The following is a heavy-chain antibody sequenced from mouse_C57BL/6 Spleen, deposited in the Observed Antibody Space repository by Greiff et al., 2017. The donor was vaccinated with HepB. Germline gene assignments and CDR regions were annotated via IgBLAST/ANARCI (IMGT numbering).Heavy chain of an antibody. CDR3: ARRKNSNYAMDY. CDR2: ISSGSSTI. Sequence: DVQLVESGGGLVKPGGSLKLSCAASGFTFSDYGIHWVRQAPEKGLEWVAYISSGSSTIYYADTVKGRFTISRDNAKNTLVLQMTSLRSEDTAMYYCARRKNSNYAMDYWGQGTSVTVSS. CDR1: GFTFSDYG. V-gene: IGHV5-17*01. J-gene: IGHJ4*01. D-gene: IGHD2-5*01.